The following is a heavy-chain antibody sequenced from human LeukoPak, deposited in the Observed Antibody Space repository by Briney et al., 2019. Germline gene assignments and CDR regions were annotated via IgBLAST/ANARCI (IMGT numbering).Heavy chain of an antibody. Sequence: EASVKVSCKASGYTFTGYYMHWVRQAPGQGLEWMGRINPNSGGTNYAQKFQGRVTMTRDTSISTAYMELSRLRSDDTAVYYCARSLPDHYYDSSGYYGWFDPWGQGTLVTVSS. CDR1: GYTFTGYY. J-gene: IGHJ5*02. CDR3: ARSLPDHYYDSSGYYGWFDP. D-gene: IGHD3-22*01. V-gene: IGHV1-2*06. CDR2: INPNSGGT.